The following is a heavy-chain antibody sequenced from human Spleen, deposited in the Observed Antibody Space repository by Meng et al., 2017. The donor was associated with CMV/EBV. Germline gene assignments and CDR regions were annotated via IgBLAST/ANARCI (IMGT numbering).Heavy chain of an antibody. CDR3: TKFWSGYLDY. CDR1: GFTFADYS. CDR2: IRSQPYGGTT. Sequence: GGSLRLSCAASGFTFADYSMSWVRQAPGKGLEWVGFIRSQPYGGTTEYAASVKGRFTISRDDSKSIAYLQMNSLKSEDTAVYYCTKFWSGYLDYWGQGTLVTVSS. D-gene: IGHD3-3*01. V-gene: IGHV3-49*04. J-gene: IGHJ4*02.